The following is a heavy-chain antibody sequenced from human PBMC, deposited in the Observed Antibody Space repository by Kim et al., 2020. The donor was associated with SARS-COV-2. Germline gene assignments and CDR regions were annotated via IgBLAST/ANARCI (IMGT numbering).Heavy chain of an antibody. Sequence: KPDGSEKYYVDSVKGRFTISRDNAKNSLYLQMDSLRAEDTAVYYCVRSFYWGQGTLVTVSS. J-gene: IGHJ4*02. CDR3: VRSFY. CDR2: KPDGSEK. V-gene: IGHV3-7*04.